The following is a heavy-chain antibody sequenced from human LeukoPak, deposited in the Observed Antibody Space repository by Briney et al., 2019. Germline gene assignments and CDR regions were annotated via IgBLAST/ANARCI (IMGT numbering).Heavy chain of an antibody. CDR3: ARGEGYYGSGAIHAFDI. V-gene: IGHV4-59*01. Sequence: SETLSLTCTVSGVSISSYYWSWIRRPPGKGLVWLGYIYYSGSTNYHPSLKSRVTISEETSKNQLSLKPRSVTAADTAVYYCARGEGYYGSGAIHAFDIWGQGTMVTVSS. J-gene: IGHJ3*02. CDR1: GVSISSYY. D-gene: IGHD3-10*01. CDR2: IYYSGST.